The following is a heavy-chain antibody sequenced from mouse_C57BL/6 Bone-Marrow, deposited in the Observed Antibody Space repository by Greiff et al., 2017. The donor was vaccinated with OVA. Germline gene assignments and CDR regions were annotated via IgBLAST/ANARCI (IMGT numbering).Heavy chain of an antibody. CDR3: ARNDYDY. J-gene: IGHJ2*01. V-gene: IGHV1-69*01. CDR1: GYTFTSYW. Sequence: QVQLQQPGAELVMPGASVKLSCKASGYTFTSYWMHWVKQRPGQGLEWIGEIDPSDSYTNYNQKFKSKATLTVDTSSSTAYMQLSSLTSEDSAVYYCARNDYDYWGQGTTLTVSS. CDR2: IDPSDSYT. D-gene: IGHD2-4*01.